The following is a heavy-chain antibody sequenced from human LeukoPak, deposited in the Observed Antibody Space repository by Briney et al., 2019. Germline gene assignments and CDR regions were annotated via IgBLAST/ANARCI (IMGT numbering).Heavy chain of an antibody. J-gene: IGHJ5*02. V-gene: IGHV4-39*07. D-gene: IGHD5-12*01. CDR1: GGSISSSSYY. CDR2: IYYSGST. CDR3: ARDSRGGGYSNWFDP. Sequence: SETLSLTCTVSGGSISSSSYYWGWIRQPPGKGLEWIGSIYYSGSTYYNPSLKSRVTISVDTSKNQFSLELSSVTAADTAVYYCARDSRGGGYSNWFDPWGQGTLVTVSS.